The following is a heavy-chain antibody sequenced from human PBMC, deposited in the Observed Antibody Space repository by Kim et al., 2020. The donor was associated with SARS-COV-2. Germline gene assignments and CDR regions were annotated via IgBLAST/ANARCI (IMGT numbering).Heavy chain of an antibody. V-gene: IGHV4-39*01. D-gene: IGHD3-10*01. CDR3: ARQPMVRVVIILDY. J-gene: IGHJ4*02. Sequence: NPSLKSRVTISVDTSKNQFSLKLSSVTAADTAVYYCARQPMVRVVIILDYWGQGTLVTVSS.